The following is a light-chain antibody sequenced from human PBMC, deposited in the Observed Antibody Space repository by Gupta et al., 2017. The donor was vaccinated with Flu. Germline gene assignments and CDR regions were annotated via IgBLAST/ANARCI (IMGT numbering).Light chain of an antibody. J-gene: IGKJ1*01. Sequence: MTQSPSSLSASVGDRVTITCRASQTITSSLNWYQQKPGKAPNLLIYAASSLQGGVPSRFSGSRSGTDFTLTISSLQPEDFATYYCQQSYSVPLTFGQETKVEIK. CDR2: AAS. CDR3: QQSYSVPLT. CDR1: QTITSS. V-gene: IGKV1-39*01.